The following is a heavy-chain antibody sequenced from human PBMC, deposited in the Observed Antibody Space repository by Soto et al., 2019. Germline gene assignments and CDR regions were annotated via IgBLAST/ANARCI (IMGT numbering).Heavy chain of an antibody. CDR1: GGSISSSSYY. V-gene: IGHV4-39*01. CDR2: IYYSGST. Sequence: QLQLQESGPGPVKPSETLSLTCTVSGGSISSSSYYWGWIRQPPGKGLEWIGSIYYSGSTYYNPSLKSRVTISVDTSKNQFSLKLSSVTAADTAVYYCARHRVQLWFLDVWGKGTTVTVSS. CDR3: ARHRVQLWFLDV. D-gene: IGHD5-18*01. J-gene: IGHJ6*04.